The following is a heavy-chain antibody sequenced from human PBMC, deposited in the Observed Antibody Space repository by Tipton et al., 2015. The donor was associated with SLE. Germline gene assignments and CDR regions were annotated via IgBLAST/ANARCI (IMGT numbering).Heavy chain of an antibody. CDR3: TTDRFVGLLRAFDI. CDR1: GFMFSDYY. J-gene: IGHJ3*02. CDR2: VGSSVGLI. V-gene: IGHV3-11*01. D-gene: IGHD3-10*01. Sequence: SLRLSCAASGFMFSDYYMSWVRQAPGKGLEWVAYVGSSVGLISYADSVKGRFTIARDNGKSLLFLQMNSLRVEDTGIYYCTTDRFVGLLRAFDIWGQGTMVTVSS.